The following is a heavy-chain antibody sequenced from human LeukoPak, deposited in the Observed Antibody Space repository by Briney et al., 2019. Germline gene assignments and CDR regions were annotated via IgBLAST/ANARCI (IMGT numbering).Heavy chain of an antibody. D-gene: IGHD1-1*01. CDR1: GFTFSSVW. J-gene: IGHJ5*02. CDR2: IKSKTNGGTT. Sequence: GGSLRLSCAASGFTFSSVWMTWVRQAPGKGLEWAGRIKSKTNGGTTDYAAPVRGRFTISRDDSKNTVYLEMNSLKTEDTAVYYCTTSASLPWTWGQGTLVTVSS. CDR3: TTSASLPWT. V-gene: IGHV3-15*01.